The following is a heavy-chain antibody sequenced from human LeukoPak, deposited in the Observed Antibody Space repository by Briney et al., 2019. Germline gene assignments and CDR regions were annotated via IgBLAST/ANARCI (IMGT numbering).Heavy chain of an antibody. CDR3: ARRIYESSAYKFDH. Sequence: ASVRVSCKSSGFTITAFYMHWVRQAPGQGLEWMGWINPHSGDTDYAQRFQGRVTMTRDTSISTAYMELSRLRSDDTAVYYCARRIYESSAYKFDHWGQGILVTVSS. CDR2: INPHSGDT. D-gene: IGHD3-22*01. J-gene: IGHJ4*02. CDR1: GFTITAFY. V-gene: IGHV1-2*02.